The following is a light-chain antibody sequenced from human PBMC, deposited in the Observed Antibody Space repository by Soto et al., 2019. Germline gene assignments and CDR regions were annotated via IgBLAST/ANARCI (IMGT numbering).Light chain of an antibody. CDR2: EVS. J-gene: IGLJ2*01. CDR3: QSYDSRLSGSI. Sequence: QSVLTQPPSASGSPGQSVTISCTGTSSDVGGYNYVSWYQQHPGKAPKVMIYEVSKRPSGVPDRFSGSKSGNTASLTVSGLQAEDEADYYCQSYDSRLSGSIFGGGTKLTVL. CDR1: SSDVGGYNY. V-gene: IGLV2-8*01.